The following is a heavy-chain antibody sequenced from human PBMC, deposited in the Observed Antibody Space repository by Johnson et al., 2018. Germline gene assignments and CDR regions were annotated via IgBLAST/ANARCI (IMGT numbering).Heavy chain of an antibody. CDR3: ATTSTVAWVGFFQQ. V-gene: IGHV3-33*01. D-gene: IGHD4-23*01. CDR2: IWYDGSQK. Sequence: QVQLVQSGGGVVQPGRSLRLSCKASGFLFSSYGMHWVRQAPGKGLEWVAFIWYDGSQKYYTDSVKGRFTISRDDSKNTLYLQMNSLRAGDTAMYYCATTSTVAWVGFFQQWGQGTLGTVSS. J-gene: IGHJ1*01. CDR1: GFLFSSYG.